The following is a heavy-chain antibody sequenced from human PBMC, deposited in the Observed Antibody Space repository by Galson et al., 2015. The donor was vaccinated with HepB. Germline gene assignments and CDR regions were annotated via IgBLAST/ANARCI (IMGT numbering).Heavy chain of an antibody. Sequence: SLRLSRAASGFTFSSYGMHWVRQAPGKGLEWVAVIWYDGSNKYYADSVKGRFTISRDNSKNTLYLQMNSLRAEDTAVYYCVTGGVTITHEGYFDYWGQGTLVTVSS. CDR2: IWYDGSNK. D-gene: IGHD3-9*01. CDR3: VTGGVTITHEGYFDY. CDR1: GFTFSSYG. J-gene: IGHJ4*02. V-gene: IGHV3-33*01.